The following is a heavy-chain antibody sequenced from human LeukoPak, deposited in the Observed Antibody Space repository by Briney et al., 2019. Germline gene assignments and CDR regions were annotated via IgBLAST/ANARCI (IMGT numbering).Heavy chain of an antibody. J-gene: IGHJ4*02. CDR1: GYTFTSYY. Sequence: ASVKVSCKASGYTFTSYYIHWVRQAPGQGLEWMGGINPSGGSTTYAQNFKDRVTMTRDTSTSTVYMEVSSLRSADTALYYCARDPEANWAFFDHWGQGTLVTVSA. V-gene: IGHV1-46*01. CDR2: INPSGGST. D-gene: IGHD7-27*01. CDR3: ARDPEANWAFFDH.